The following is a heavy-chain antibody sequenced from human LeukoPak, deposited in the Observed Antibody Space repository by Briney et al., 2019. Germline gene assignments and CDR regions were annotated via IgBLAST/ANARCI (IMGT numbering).Heavy chain of an antibody. CDR1: GFTFSSSG. CDR2: ISYDGSNK. J-gene: IGHJ4*02. V-gene: IGHV3-30*18. D-gene: IGHD3-22*01. Sequence: GGSLRLSCAASGFTFSSSGMHWVRQAPGKGLEWVATISYDGSNKYYVDSVKGRFSISRDNSKNTLYLQMNSLRGEDTAVYYCAKGLLDSSGYAKIDYWGQGTLVTVSS. CDR3: AKGLLDSSGYAKIDY.